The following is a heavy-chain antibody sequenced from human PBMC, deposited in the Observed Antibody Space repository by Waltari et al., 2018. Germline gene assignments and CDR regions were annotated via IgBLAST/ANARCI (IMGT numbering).Heavy chain of an antibody. J-gene: IGHJ4*02. Sequence: SYDINWVRQATGQGLEWMGWMNPNSGNTGYAQKFQGRVTMTRNTSISTAYMELSSLRSEDTAVYYCARGGLFDGGPDYWGQGTLVTVSS. CDR1: SYD. CDR2: MNPNSGNT. CDR3: ARGGLFDGGPDY. V-gene: IGHV1-8*02. D-gene: IGHD2-15*01.